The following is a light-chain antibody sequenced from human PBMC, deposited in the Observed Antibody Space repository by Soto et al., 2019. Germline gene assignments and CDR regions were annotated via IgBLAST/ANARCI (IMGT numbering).Light chain of an antibody. CDR1: SGHSSYI. V-gene: IGLV4-60*03. CDR3: ETWDSNVVV. J-gene: IGLJ2*01. Sequence: QPVLTQSSSASASLGSSVKLTRTLSSGHSSYIIAWHQQQPGKAPRYLMKLEGSGSYNKGSGVPDRFSGSSSGADRYLTISNLQSEDEADYYCETWDSNVVVFGGGTKLTVL. CDR2: LEGSGSY.